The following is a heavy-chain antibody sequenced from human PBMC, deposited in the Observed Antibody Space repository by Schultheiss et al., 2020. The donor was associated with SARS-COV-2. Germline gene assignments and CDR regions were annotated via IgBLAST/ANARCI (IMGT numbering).Heavy chain of an antibody. J-gene: IGHJ6*02. Sequence: SETLSLTCAVSGYSISSGYYWGWIRQPPEKGLEWIGSIYHSGSTYYNPSLKSRVTISVDTSKNQFSLKLSSVTAADTAVYYCARDPYQLDDYGDYSIHYGMDVWGQGTTVTVSS. V-gene: IGHV4-38-2*02. CDR3: ARDPYQLDDYGDYSIHYGMDV. CDR2: IYHSGST. CDR1: GYSISSGYY. D-gene: IGHD4-17*01.